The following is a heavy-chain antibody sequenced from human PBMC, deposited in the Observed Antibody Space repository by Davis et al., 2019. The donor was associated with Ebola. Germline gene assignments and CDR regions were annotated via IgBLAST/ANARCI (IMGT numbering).Heavy chain of an antibody. Sequence: SETLSLTCTVSGGSISSYYWSWIRQPPGKGLEWIGYIYYSGSTNYNPSLKSRVTISVDTSKNQFSLKLSSVTAADTAVYYCARGGFWSGYYHGYDAFDIWGQGTMVTVSS. CDR1: GGSISSYY. V-gene: IGHV4-59*12. J-gene: IGHJ3*02. CDR3: ARGGFWSGYYHGYDAFDI. CDR2: IYYSGST. D-gene: IGHD3-3*01.